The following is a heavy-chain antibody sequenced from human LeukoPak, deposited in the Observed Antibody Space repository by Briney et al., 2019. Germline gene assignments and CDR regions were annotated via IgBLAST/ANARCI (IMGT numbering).Heavy chain of an antibody. CDR1: GGSFTRYY. V-gene: IGHV4-59*08. J-gene: IGHJ2*01. Sequence: PSETLSLTCTASGGSFTRYYWSWVRQSPGKGLEWIGSILFSGTTNYNPSLKSRVTISGDTSKSQIFLNLTSVTAADTATFYCARSRDHWYFELWGRGTLVTVAS. CDR2: ILFSGTT. CDR3: ARSRDHWYFEL.